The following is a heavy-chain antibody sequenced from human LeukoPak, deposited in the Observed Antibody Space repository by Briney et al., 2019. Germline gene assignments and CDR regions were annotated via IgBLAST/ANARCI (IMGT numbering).Heavy chain of an antibody. CDR1: GFTFSSYA. CDR2: ISGSGGNT. J-gene: IGHJ5*02. Sequence: PAGSLRLSCTASGFTFSSYAMSWVRQAPGKGLEWVSSISGSGGNTYYADSVKGRFTISRDDSKNTLYLQMSSLRAEDTAVYYCAKEGGYDRGLNWFDPWGQGTLVTVSS. CDR3: AKEGGYDRGLNWFDP. D-gene: IGHD3-9*01. V-gene: IGHV3-23*01.